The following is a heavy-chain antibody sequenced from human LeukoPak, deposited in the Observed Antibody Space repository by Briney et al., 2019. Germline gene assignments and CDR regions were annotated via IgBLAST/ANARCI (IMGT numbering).Heavy chain of an antibody. D-gene: IGHD3-10*01. CDR1: GFTFSGSA. V-gene: IGHV3-73*01. CDR2: VRSKANSYAT. J-gene: IGHJ5*02. Sequence: GGSLRLSCAASGFTFSGSAMHWVRQASGKGLEWVGRVRSKANSYATAYAASVKGRFTISRDDSKNTAYLQMNSLKTEDTAVYYCTRPVWFGDPQGPWGQGTLVTVSS. CDR3: TRPVWFGDPQGP.